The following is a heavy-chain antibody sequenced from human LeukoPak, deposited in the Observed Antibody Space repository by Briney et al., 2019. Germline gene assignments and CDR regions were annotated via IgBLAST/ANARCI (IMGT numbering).Heavy chain of an antibody. V-gene: IGHV1-69*06. CDR3: ARLYCSGGSCYSSRGIFDY. D-gene: IGHD2-15*01. Sequence: ASVKVSCKASGYTFTGYYMHWVRQAPGQGLEWMGGIIPRFGTTNYAQKFQGRVTITADKSTSTAYMELSSLRSEDTAVYYCARLYCSGGSCYSSRGIFDYWGQGTLVTVSS. J-gene: IGHJ4*02. CDR2: IIPRFGTT. CDR1: GYTFTGYY.